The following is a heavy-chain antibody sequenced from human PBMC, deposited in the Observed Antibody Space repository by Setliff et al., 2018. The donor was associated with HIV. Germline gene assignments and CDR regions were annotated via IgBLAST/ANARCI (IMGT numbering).Heavy chain of an antibody. CDR2: VYADGRT. Sequence: SETLSLTCTVSGGSISRFYWSWIRQSAEKGLEWIGRVYADGRTNYNPSLKSRVTMSLDTSKDQLSLNLTSVTAADTAVYYCARGGFKWSGSYADYWGQGTLVTVSS. CDR1: GGSISRFY. J-gene: IGHJ4*02. CDR3: ARGGFKWSGSYADY. V-gene: IGHV4-4*07. D-gene: IGHD1-26*01.